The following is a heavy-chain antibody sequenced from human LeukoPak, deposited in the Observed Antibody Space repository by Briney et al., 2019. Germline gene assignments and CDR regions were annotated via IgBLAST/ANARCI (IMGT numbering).Heavy chain of an antibody. CDR2: MYYSGNT. J-gene: IGHJ5*02. D-gene: IGHD6-13*01. Sequence: PSETLSLTCTVSGDSIINYYWNWIRQPPGKGLEWIGSMYYSGNTYYNPSLKSRVTISVDTSKNQFSLKLSSVTAADTAVYYCARHRISAGGTKFNWFDPWGQGTLVTVSS. CDR3: ARHRISAGGTKFNWFDP. V-gene: IGHV4-39*01. CDR1: GDSIINYY.